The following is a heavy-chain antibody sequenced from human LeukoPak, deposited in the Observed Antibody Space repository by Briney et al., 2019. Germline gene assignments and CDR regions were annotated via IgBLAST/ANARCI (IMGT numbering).Heavy chain of an antibody. V-gene: IGHV3-15*01. CDR1: GSTFANAW. D-gene: IGHD2-21*02. Sequence: MTGGSLRLSCAVSGSTFANAWMSWVRQAPGKGLEWVGHIKRKIDGGTTDYAAPVKRRFSISRDDSKKTLYLQMNSLKTEDTAVYYCTTETLVTGIRFYWGQGTLVTVSS. J-gene: IGHJ4*02. CDR3: TTETLVTGIRFY. CDR2: IKRKIDGGTT.